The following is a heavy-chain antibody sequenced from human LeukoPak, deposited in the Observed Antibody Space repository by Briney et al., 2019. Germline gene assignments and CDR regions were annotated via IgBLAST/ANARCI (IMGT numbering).Heavy chain of an antibody. V-gene: IGHV3-9*01. CDR3: AKDLISGGLGFDY. D-gene: IGHD3-10*01. Sequence: PGGSLRLSCAASGFTFDDYALHWVRQAPGKGLEWVSGISWNSGSIGYADSVKGRFTISRDNAKNSLYLQMNSLRAEDTALYYCAKDLISGGLGFDYWGQGTLVTVSS. CDR1: GFTFDDYA. CDR2: ISWNSGSI. J-gene: IGHJ4*02.